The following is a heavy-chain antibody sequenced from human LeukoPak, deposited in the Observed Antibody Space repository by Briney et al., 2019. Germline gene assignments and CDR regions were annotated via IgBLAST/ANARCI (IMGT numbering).Heavy chain of an antibody. V-gene: IGHV3-23*01. CDR1: GFTVSSYY. J-gene: IGHJ4*02. CDR2: ISGSGGST. CDR3: YFDY. Sequence: GGSLRLSCAASGFTVSSYYMTWVRQAPGKGLEWVSGISGSGGSTYYADSVKGRFTISRDNSKNTLYLQMNSLRAEDTAVRYGYFDYWGQGTLVTVSS.